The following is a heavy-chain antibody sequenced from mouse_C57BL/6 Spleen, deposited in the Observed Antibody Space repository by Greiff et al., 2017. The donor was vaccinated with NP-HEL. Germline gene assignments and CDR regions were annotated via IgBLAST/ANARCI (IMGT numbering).Heavy chain of an antibody. D-gene: IGHD2-4*01. Sequence: VQLQQPGAELVKPGASVKMSCKASGYTFTSYWITWVKQRPGQGLEWIGDIYPGSGSTNYNEKFKSKATLTVDTSSSTAYMQLSSLTSEDSAVYYCARIYDYDHYFDYWGQGTTLTVSS. J-gene: IGHJ2*01. CDR2: IYPGSGST. CDR1: GYTFTSYW. CDR3: ARIYDYDHYFDY. V-gene: IGHV1-55*01.